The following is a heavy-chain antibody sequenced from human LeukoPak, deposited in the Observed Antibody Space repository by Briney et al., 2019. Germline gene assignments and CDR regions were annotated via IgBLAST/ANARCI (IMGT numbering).Heavy chain of an antibody. V-gene: IGHV4-59*01. CDR1: GGSFRSYY. D-gene: IGHD3-16*01. Sequence: PSETPSLTCTVSGGSFRSYYWSWIRQPPGKGPEWIGYISYTGSTNYNPSLKSRVTISLDTSKNQFSLNLSSVTAADTAVYYCARDGAPGGSAYFDYWGQGTLVTVSS. CDR2: ISYTGST. J-gene: IGHJ4*02. CDR3: ARDGAPGGSAYFDY.